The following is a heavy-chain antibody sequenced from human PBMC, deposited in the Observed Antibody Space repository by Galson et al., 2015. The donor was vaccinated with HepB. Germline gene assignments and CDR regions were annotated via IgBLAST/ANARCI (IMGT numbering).Heavy chain of an antibody. D-gene: IGHD6-13*01. CDR3: AKDEYSSSWYGARRGGGTTFDY. CDR1: GFTFSSYA. CDR2: ISGSGGST. J-gene: IGHJ4*02. V-gene: IGHV3-23*01. Sequence: SLRLSCAASGFTFSSYAMSWVRQAPGKGLEWVSAISGSGGSTYYADSVKGRFTISRDNSKNTLYLQMNSLRAEDTAVYYCAKDEYSSSWYGARRGGGTTFDYWGQGTLVTVSS.